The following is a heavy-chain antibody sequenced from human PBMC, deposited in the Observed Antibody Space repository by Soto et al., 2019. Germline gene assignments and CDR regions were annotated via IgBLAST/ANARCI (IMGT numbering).Heavy chain of an antibody. CDR1: GSTFSSDD. Sequence: PGGSXRLSCVVSGSTFSSDDMSWVRQAPGRGLEWVSGISDSGGSTYYADSVKGRFTISRDNAKNTLYLQMKSLRVEDTALYYCAKDGGWSLAVAGLFDYWGPGTQVTVSS. D-gene: IGHD6-19*01. CDR3: AKDGGWSLAVAGLFDY. J-gene: IGHJ4*02. V-gene: IGHV3-23*01. CDR2: ISDSGGST.